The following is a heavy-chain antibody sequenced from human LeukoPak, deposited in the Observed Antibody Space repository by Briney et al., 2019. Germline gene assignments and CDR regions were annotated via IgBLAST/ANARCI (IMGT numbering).Heavy chain of an antibody. CDR2: IKQDGREK. CDR1: GFTSSSYW. CDR3: ATSQSTSGQYGNAFDI. D-gene: IGHD2-15*01. Sequence: GGSLRLSCAASGFTSSSYWMSWVRQAPGKGLEWVANIKQDGREKSYVDSVKGRFTISRDNAKNSLYLQMNSLGAEDTAVYYCATSQSTSGQYGNAFDIWGQGTTVTVSS. J-gene: IGHJ3*02. V-gene: IGHV3-7*01.